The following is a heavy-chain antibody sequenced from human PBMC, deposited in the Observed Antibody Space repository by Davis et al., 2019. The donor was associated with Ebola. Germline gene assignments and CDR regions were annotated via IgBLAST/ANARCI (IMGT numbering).Heavy chain of an antibody. CDR1: GGSFSGYY. CDR3: ARGKMYSSSLGI. D-gene: IGHD6-13*01. CDR2: INHSGST. J-gene: IGHJ3*02. Sequence: PSETLSLTCAVYGGSFSGYYWSWIRQPPGKGLEWIGEINHSGSTNYNPSLKSRVTISVDTSKNQFSLKLSSVTAADTAVYYCARGKMYSSSLGIWGQGTMVTVSS. V-gene: IGHV4-34*01.